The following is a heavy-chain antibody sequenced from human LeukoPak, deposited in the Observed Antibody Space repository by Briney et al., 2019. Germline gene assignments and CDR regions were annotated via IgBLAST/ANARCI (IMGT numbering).Heavy chain of an antibody. CDR1: GFTFSSYS. CDR2: ISSSSSYI. CDR3: ARDLPIANKNFDY. V-gene: IGHV3-21*01. J-gene: IGHJ4*02. Sequence: GGSLRLSCAASGFTFSSYSMNWVRQAPGKGLEWVSSISSSSSYIYYADSVKGRFTISRDNGKNSLYLQMNSLRAEDTAVYDCARDLPIANKNFDYWGQGTLVTVSS. D-gene: IGHD6-13*01.